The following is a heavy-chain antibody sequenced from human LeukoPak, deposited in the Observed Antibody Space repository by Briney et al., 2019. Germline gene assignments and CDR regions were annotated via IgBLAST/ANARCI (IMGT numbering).Heavy chain of an antibody. CDR1: GGTFSSYA. CDR3: ARSVRFGGMDYGMDV. J-gene: IGHJ6*02. Sequence: ASVKVSCKASGGTFSSYAISWVRQAPGQGLERMGGTIPMFGTANYAQKFQGRVTITADESTSTAYMELSSLRSEDTAVYYCARSVRFGGMDYGMDVWGQGTTVTVSS. V-gene: IGHV1-69*13. D-gene: IGHD3-16*01. CDR2: TIPMFGTA.